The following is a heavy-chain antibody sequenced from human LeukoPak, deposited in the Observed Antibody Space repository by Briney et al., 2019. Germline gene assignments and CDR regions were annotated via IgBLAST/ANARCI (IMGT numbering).Heavy chain of an antibody. J-gene: IGHJ4*02. Sequence: GGSLRLSCAASGFTISSYEMNWVRQAPGKGLEWLSYIYNNGESIFYADSVKGRFTISRDNAKNSLYLQMSSLRAEDTAVYYCARERVHCGGDCLDYWGQGTLVTVSS. CDR3: ARERVHCGGDCLDY. V-gene: IGHV3-48*03. D-gene: IGHD2-21*01. CDR2: IYNNGESI. CDR1: GFTISSYE.